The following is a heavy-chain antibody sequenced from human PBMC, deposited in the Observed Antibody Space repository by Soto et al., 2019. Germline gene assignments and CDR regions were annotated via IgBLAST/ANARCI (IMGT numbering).Heavy chain of an antibody. CDR3: ARHLVYHWNPARPSYHFAY. D-gene: IGHD1-20*01. CDR1: GGSISSSSNY. Sequence: PSETLALTCTVSGGSISSSSNYLGFIRLPPGKGLEWIGSIYYSWSSYYNPSLKSRVTISVDTSKNQFSLKLSAVTAADTALYYRARHLVYHWNPARPSYHFAYWSQLPLVSVS. CDR2: IYYSWSS. J-gene: IGHJ4*02. V-gene: IGHV4-39*01.